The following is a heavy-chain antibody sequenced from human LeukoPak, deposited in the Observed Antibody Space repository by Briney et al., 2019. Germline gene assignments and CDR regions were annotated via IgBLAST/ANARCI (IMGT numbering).Heavy chain of an antibody. CDR1: GGSISSGSYY. D-gene: IGHD5-12*01. CDR2: IYTSGST. CDR3: ARDGYTWMGDAFDI. J-gene: IGHJ3*02. V-gene: IGHV4-61*02. Sequence: SETLSLTCTVSGGSISSGSYYWSWIRQPAGKGLEWIGRIYTSGSTNYNPSLKSRDTISVDTSKNQFSLKLSSVTAADTAVYYCARDGYTWMGDAFDIWGQGTMVTVSS.